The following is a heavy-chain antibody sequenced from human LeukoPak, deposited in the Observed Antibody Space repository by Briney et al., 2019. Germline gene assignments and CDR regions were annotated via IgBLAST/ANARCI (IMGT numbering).Heavy chain of an antibody. Sequence: GGSLRLSCAASGFTFSNYAMTWVRQAPGKGLEWVSGVSNSGGITYYADSVKGRFTISRDNSKNTLYLQMDSLSAEDTAVYYCVKGITSHDFFSRGEWGQGTLVTVSS. CDR3: VKGITSHDFFSRGE. CDR2: VSNSGGIT. J-gene: IGHJ4*02. V-gene: IGHV3-23*01. CDR1: GFTFSNYA. D-gene: IGHD3-3*01.